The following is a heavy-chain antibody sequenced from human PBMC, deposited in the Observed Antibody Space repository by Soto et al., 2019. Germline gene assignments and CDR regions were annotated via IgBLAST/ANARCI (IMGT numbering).Heavy chain of an antibody. D-gene: IGHD5-12*01. CDR1: GGAVGSRPFN. J-gene: IGHJ4*02. Sequence: PSGPLCLPCSVSGGAVGSRPFNLGTIRQLPGQGLEWIGSIYYSGSTYDNPSLKGRVTMYVDTSKNQISLKLTSLTAADTAVYYCARQPRGTRTYCLGYDDYCHSWGQGTPGTVS. CDR3: ARQPRGTRTYCLGYDDYCHS. V-gene: IGHV4-39*01. CDR2: IYYSGST.